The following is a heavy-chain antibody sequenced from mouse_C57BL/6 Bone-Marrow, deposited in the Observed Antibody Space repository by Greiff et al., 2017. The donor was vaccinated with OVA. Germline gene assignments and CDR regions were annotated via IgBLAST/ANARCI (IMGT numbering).Heavy chain of an antibody. V-gene: IGHV5-6*01. CDR2: ISSGGSYT. CDR1: GFTFSSYG. D-gene: IGHD1-1*01. J-gene: IGHJ1*03. CDR3: ARRGYGSSYRGYFDV. Sequence: EVQLQQSGGDLVKPGGSLKLSCAASGFTFSSYGMSWVRQTPDKRLEWVATISSGGSYTYYPDSVKGRFTISRDNAKNTLYLQMSSLKSEDTAMYYCARRGYGSSYRGYFDVWGTGTTVTVSS.